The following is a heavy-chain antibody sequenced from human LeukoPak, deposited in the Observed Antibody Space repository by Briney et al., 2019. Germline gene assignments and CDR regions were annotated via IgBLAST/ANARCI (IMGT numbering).Heavy chain of an antibody. CDR1: GGSISSGSYY. Sequence: SETLSLTCTVSGGSISSGSYYWSWSRQPAGKGLEWIGRIYTSGSTNYNPSLKSRVTISVDTSKNQFSLKLSSVTAADTAVCYCACRTGLGATINDYWGQGTLVTVSS. CDR3: ACRTGLGATINDY. V-gene: IGHV4-61*02. J-gene: IGHJ4*02. CDR2: IYTSGST. D-gene: IGHD1-26*01.